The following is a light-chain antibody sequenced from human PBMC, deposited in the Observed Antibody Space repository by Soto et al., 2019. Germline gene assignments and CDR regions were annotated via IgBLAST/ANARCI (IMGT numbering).Light chain of an antibody. CDR3: QHRSIWPVS. CDR2: DAS. J-gene: IGKJ5*01. Sequence: EIVLTQSAGTLSLSPGERATLSCRASQSVSSYLAWYQQKPGQAPRLLIYDASNRATGIPARFSGSGSGTDFTLTISSLEPEDFGVYYCQHRSIWPVSFGQGTRLEIK. V-gene: IGKV3-11*01. CDR1: QSVSSY.